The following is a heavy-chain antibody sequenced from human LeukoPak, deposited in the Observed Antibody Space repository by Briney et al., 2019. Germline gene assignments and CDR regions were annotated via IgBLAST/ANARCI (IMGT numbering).Heavy chain of an antibody. Sequence: GASVKVSCKASGYTFTSYDINWVRQATGQGLEWMGWMNPNSGNTGYAQRFQGRVTVTRNTSMSTAYMELSSLRSEDTAVYYCARGRRAAAGQDYWGQGTLVTVSS. CDR3: ARGRRAAAGQDY. CDR2: MNPNSGNT. J-gene: IGHJ4*02. V-gene: IGHV1-8*01. CDR1: GYTFTSYD. D-gene: IGHD6-13*01.